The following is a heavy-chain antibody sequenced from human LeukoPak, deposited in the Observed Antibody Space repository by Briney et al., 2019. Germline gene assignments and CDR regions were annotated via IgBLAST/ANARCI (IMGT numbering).Heavy chain of an antibody. Sequence: VKVSCKASGGTFSSYAISWVRQAPGQGLEWMGRIIPIFGTANYAQKFQGRVTITTDESTSTAYMELTSLRSEDTAVYYCARSYYYDSSGYWRFDYWGQGTLVTVSS. D-gene: IGHD3-22*01. CDR2: IIPIFGTA. J-gene: IGHJ4*02. CDR3: ARSYYYDSSGYWRFDY. CDR1: GGTFSSYA. V-gene: IGHV1-69*05.